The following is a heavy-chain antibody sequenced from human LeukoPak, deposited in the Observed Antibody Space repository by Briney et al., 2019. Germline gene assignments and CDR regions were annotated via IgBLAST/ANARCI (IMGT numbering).Heavy chain of an antibody. D-gene: IGHD6-13*01. Sequence: SETLSLTCAVYGGSFSGYYWSWIRQPPGKGLEWIGEINHSGSTNYNPSLESRVTTSVDTYKNQFSLKLSSVTAADTAVYYCARALDGYSSTRGYFDYWGQGTLVTVSS. V-gene: IGHV4-34*01. CDR1: GGSFSGYY. J-gene: IGHJ4*02. CDR3: ARALDGYSSTRGYFDY. CDR2: INHSGST.